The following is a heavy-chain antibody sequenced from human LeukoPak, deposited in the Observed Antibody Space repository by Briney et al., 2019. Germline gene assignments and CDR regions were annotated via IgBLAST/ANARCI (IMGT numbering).Heavy chain of an antibody. V-gene: IGHV3-33*01. Sequence: PGRSLRLSCAASGFTFSNYGMHWVRQAPGKGLEWGAVIWYDGSIKYYADSVKGRFSISRDNSKNTLYLQMNSLRAEDTAVYYCARYCSGGTCKLGYYYYGMDVWGQGTTVTVSS. CDR2: IWYDGSIK. CDR3: ARYCSGGTCKLGYYYYGMDV. CDR1: GFTFSNYG. D-gene: IGHD2-15*01. J-gene: IGHJ6*02.